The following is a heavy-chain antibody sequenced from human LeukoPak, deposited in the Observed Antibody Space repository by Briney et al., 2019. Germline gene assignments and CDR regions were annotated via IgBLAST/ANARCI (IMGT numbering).Heavy chain of an antibody. V-gene: IGHV3-48*04. CDR3: ARGGLGSWTFDS. CDR1: GFIFSTYS. D-gene: IGHD1-26*01. J-gene: IGHJ4*02. CDR2: ISGSGNTI. Sequence: GSLRLSCAASGFIFSTYSMNWVRQAPGKGLEWLSYISGSGNTIYYADSVKGRFTISRDNAKYSLHLQMDNLRAEDTALYSCARGGLGSWTFDSWGQGTLVTVSS.